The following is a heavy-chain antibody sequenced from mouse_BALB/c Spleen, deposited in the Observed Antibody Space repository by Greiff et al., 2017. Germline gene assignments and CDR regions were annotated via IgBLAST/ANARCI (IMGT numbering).Heavy chain of an antibody. CDR2: ISNGGGST. J-gene: IGHJ3*01. D-gene: IGHD2-1*01. CDR3: AINYGFAY. Sequence: EVQLVESGGGLVQPGGSLKLSCAASGFTFSSYTMSWVRQTPEKRLEWVAYISNGGGSTYYPDTVKGRFTISRDNAKNTLYLQMSSLKSEDTAMYYCAINYGFAYWGQGTLVTDSA. V-gene: IGHV5-12-2*01. CDR1: GFTFSSYT.